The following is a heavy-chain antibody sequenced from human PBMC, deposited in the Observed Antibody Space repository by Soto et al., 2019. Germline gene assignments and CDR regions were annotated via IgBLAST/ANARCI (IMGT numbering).Heavy chain of an antibody. J-gene: IGHJ4*02. Sequence: GGSLRLSCAASGFTFSSYGMHWVRQAPGKGLEWVGRIKSKTDGGTTDYAAPVKGRFTISRDDSKNTLYLQMNSLKTEDIAVYYCTTVDAYSSRGRDYWGQGTLVTVSS. CDR3: TTVDAYSSRGRDY. D-gene: IGHD6-13*01. V-gene: IGHV3-15*01. CDR2: IKSKTDGGTT. CDR1: GFTFSSYG.